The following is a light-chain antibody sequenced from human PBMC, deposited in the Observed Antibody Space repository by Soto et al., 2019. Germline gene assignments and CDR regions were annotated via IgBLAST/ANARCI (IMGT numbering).Light chain of an antibody. Sequence: QLVLTQSPSASASLGASVKLTCTLSSGHSSYAIAWHQQQPEKGPRYLLKLNSDGSHSKGDGIPDRFSGSSSGAERYLTISSLQSEDEADYYCQTWGTVSGVVFGGGTKLTVL. V-gene: IGLV4-69*01. CDR1: SGHSSYA. CDR3: QTWGTVSGVV. J-gene: IGLJ2*01. CDR2: LNSDGSH.